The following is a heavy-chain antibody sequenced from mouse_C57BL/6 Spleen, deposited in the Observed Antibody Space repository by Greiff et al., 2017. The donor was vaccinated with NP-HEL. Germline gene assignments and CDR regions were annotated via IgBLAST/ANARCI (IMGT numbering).Heavy chain of an antibody. Sequence: VQLQQSGPELVKPGASVKISCKASGYAFSSSWMNWVKQRPGKGLEWIGRIYPGDGDTNYNGKLKGKATLTADKSSSTAYMQLISLASEDSSVYFCASGGLYYGSGFAYWGQGTLVTVSA. CDR3: ASGGLYYGSGFAY. V-gene: IGHV1-82*01. CDR1: GYAFSSSW. D-gene: IGHD1-1*01. CDR2: IYPGDGDT. J-gene: IGHJ3*01.